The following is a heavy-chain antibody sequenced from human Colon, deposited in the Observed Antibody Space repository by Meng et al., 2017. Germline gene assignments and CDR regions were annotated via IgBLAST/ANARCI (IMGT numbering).Heavy chain of an antibody. CDR3: ARDPGYGDPRDY. CDR2: IHSGGTT. D-gene: IGHD4-17*01. V-gene: IGHV3-66*02. CDR1: GLTVSSNY. Sequence: GESLKISCAASGLTVSSNYMRWVRQAPGKGLEWLSIIHSGGTTYYADSVKGRFTISRDNSKNTVHLQMNSLRTEDTAVYYCARDPGYGDPRDYWGQGTLVTVSS. J-gene: IGHJ4*02.